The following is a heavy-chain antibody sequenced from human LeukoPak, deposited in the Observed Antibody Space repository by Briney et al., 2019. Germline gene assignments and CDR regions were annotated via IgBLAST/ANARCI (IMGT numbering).Heavy chain of an antibody. CDR3: ARDRVSLGYYGMDV. J-gene: IGHJ6*02. Sequence: AXYGGSXXXYYWSWIRQPPGXGLEWIGEINHSGSTNYNPSLKSRVTISVDTSKNQFSLKLSSVTAADTAVYYCARDRVSLGYYGMDVWGQGTTVTVSS. CDR2: INHSGST. V-gene: IGHV4-34*01. CDR1: GGSXXXYY. D-gene: IGHD7-27*01.